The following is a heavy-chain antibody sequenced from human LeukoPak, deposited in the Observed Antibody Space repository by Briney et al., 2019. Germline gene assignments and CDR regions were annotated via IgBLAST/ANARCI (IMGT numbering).Heavy chain of an antibody. J-gene: IGHJ4*02. D-gene: IGHD6-13*01. CDR2: ISSSSSYI. Sequence: GGSLRLSCAASGFTFRTYTMNWVRQAPGKGLEWVSSISSSSSYIYYADSVKGRFTISRDNAKNSLFLQLNSLRAEDTAVYYCARDSSWYDYWGQGTLVTVSS. V-gene: IGHV3-21*01. CDR3: ARDSSWYDY. CDR1: GFTFRTYT.